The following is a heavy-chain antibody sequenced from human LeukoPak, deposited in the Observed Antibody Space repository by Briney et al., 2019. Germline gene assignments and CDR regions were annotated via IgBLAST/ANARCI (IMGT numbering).Heavy chain of an antibody. CDR1: GDSVSSNSAA. D-gene: IGHD1-26*01. CDR3: SREVIAVTCRRIGGGGAFDI. CDR2: TYYRSKWYN. J-gene: IGHJ3*02. V-gene: IGHV6-1*01. Sequence: SQTLSLTCAISGDSVSSNSAAWNWIRQSPSRGLEWLGRTYYRSKWYNGYAVSVKSRITINPDTSKNQFSLQRVSATPEPTAVYYGSREVIAVTCRRIGGGGAFDIWGQGTMVTVSS.